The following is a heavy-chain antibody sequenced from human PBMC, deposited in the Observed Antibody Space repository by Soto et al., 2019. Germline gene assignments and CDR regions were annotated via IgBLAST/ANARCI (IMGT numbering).Heavy chain of an antibody. Sequence: SETLSLTCAVYGGSFSGYYWSWIRQPPGKGLEWIGEINHSGSTNYNPSLKSRVTISVDTSKNQFSLKLSSVTAADTAVYYCAREVYGSGNDYWGQGTLVTVS. CDR1: GGSFSGYY. V-gene: IGHV4-34*01. D-gene: IGHD3-10*01. CDR2: INHSGST. J-gene: IGHJ4*02. CDR3: AREVYGSGNDY.